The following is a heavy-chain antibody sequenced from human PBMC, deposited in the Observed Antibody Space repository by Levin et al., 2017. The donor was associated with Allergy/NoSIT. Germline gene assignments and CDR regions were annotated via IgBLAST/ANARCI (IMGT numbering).Heavy chain of an antibody. Sequence: GESLKISCAASGFTFSSYWMHWVRQAPGKGLVWVSRINSDGSSTSYADSVKGRFTISRDNAKNTLYLQMNSLRAEDTAVYYCFRSSGTVWFDPWGQGTLVTVSS. J-gene: IGHJ5*02. D-gene: IGHD4-17*01. CDR2: INSDGSST. CDR1: GFTFSSYW. V-gene: IGHV3-74*01. CDR3: FRSSGTVWFDP.